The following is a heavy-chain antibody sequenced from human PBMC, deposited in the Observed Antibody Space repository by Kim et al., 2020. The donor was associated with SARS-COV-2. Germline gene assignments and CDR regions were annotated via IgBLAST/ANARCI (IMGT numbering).Heavy chain of an antibody. V-gene: IGHV4-31*03. Sequence: SETLSLTCTVSGGSISSGGYYWSWIRQHPGKGLEWIVYIYYSGSTYYNPSLKSRVTISVDTSKNQFSLKLSSVTAADTAVYYCARVPNTIFGVVTHFDYWGQGTLVTVSS. CDR1: GGSISSGGYY. CDR3: ARVPNTIFGVVTHFDY. CDR2: IYYSGST. J-gene: IGHJ4*02. D-gene: IGHD3-3*01.